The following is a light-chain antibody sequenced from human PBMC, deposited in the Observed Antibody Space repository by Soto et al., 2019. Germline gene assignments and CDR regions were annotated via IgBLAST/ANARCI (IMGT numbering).Light chain of an antibody. J-gene: IGLJ1*01. V-gene: IGLV1-44*01. CDR2: SNN. CDR3: ASWDDSLNGHV. Sequence: QSVLTQPPSASGTPGQRVSISCSGSSSNIGSHTIKWYQQLPGSAPKLLIYSNNQRPSGVPDRFSGSKSDTSASLDISGLHSEDEADYYCASWDDSLNGHVFGTGTKVTVL. CDR1: SSNIGSHT.